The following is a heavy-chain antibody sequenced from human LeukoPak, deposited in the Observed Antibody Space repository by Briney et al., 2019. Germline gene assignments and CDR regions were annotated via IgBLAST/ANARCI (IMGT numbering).Heavy chain of an antibody. CDR1: GGTFSSYA. D-gene: IGHD2-21*02. J-gene: IGHJ4*02. CDR3: ARDPTAYCGGDCYWGPFDY. Sequence: ASVKVSCKASGGTFSSYAISWVRQAPGRGLEGMGGIIPIFGTANYAQKFQGRVTITTDESTSTAYMELSSLRSEDTAVYYCARDPTAYCGGDCYWGPFDYWGQGTLVTVSS. V-gene: IGHV1-69*05. CDR2: IIPIFGTA.